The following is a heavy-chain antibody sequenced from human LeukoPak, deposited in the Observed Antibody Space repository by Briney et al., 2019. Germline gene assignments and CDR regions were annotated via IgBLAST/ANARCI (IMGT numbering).Heavy chain of an antibody. D-gene: IGHD6-19*01. CDR3: AKELLQWLASGWYCFDY. V-gene: IGHV4-59*01. Sequence: SETLSLTCTVSGGSISSYYWSWIRQPPGKGLEWIGYIYYSGSTNYNPSLKSRVTISVDTSKNQFSLKLSSVTAADTAVYYCAKELLQWLASGWYCFDYWGQGTLVTVSS. CDR1: GGSISSYY. CDR2: IYYSGST. J-gene: IGHJ4*02.